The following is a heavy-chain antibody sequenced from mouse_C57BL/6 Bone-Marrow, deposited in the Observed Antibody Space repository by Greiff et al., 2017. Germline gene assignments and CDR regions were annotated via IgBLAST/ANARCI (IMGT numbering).Heavy chain of an antibody. CDR2: IYPRSGNT. V-gene: IGHV1-81*01. D-gene: IGHD1-1*01. CDR3: ARSPITTVDY. J-gene: IGHJ2*01. Sequence: QVQLKESGAELARPGASVKLSCKASGYTFTSYGISWVKQRTGQGLEWIGEIYPRSGNTYYNEKFKGKATLTADKSSSTAYMELRSLTSEDSAVYFCARSPITTVDYWGQGTTLTVSS. CDR1: GYTFTSYG.